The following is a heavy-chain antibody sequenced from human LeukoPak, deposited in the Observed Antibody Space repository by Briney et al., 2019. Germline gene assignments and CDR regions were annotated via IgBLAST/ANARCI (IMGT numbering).Heavy chain of an antibody. Sequence: ASVKVSCKASGGTFSSYAISWVRQAPGQGLEWMGGIIPIFGTADYAQKFQGRVTITADESTSTAYMELSSLRSEDTAVYYCARDRITMARGTHYYYGMDVWGQGTTVTVSS. CDR3: ARDRITMARGTHYYYGMDV. CDR2: IIPIFGTA. J-gene: IGHJ6*02. CDR1: GGTFSSYA. V-gene: IGHV1-69*13. D-gene: IGHD3-10*01.